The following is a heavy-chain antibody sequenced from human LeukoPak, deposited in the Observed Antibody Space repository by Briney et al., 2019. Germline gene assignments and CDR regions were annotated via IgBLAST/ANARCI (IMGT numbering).Heavy chain of an antibody. V-gene: IGHV4-59*12. Sequence: SETLSLTCTVSGGSISSYYWSWIRQPPGKGLEWIGYIYYSGSTNYNPSLKSRVTISVDTSKNQFSLQLNSVTPEDTAIYYCARSHDNIAYHWGQGTLVTVSS. CDR3: ARSHDNIAYH. D-gene: IGHD3-9*01. J-gene: IGHJ5*02. CDR1: GGSISSYY. CDR2: IYYSGST.